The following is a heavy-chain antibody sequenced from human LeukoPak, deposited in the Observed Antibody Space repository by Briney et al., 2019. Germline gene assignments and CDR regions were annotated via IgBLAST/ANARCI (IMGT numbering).Heavy chain of an antibody. Sequence: TGGSLRLSCAASGFTFSSYAMNWVRQAPGKGLEWVSSISGSSSYIYYADSVKGRFTIYRDNVNNSLYLQMNSLRVEDTGIYHCASDPHYTTNWFGYFQQWGLGTLVTVSS. CDR3: ASDPHYTTNWFGYFQQ. D-gene: IGHD3-3*01. CDR2: ISGSSSYI. J-gene: IGHJ1*01. CDR1: GFTFSSYA. V-gene: IGHV3-21*01.